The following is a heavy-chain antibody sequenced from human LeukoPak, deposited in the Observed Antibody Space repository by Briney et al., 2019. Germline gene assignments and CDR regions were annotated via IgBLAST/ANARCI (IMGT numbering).Heavy chain of an antibody. CDR1: GFTFDDYA. V-gene: IGHV3-9*01. Sequence: HPGRSLRLSCAASGFTFDDYAMHWVRQAPGKGLEWVSGISWNSGSIGYADSVKGRFTISRDNAKNSLYLQMNSLRAEDTALYYCAKDMATINYYYYYGMDVWGQGTTVTVSS. CDR3: AKDMATINYYYYYGMDV. D-gene: IGHD5-24*01. J-gene: IGHJ6*02. CDR2: ISWNSGSI.